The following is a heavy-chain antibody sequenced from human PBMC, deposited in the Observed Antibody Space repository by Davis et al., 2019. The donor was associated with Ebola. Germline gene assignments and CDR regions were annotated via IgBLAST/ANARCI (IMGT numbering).Heavy chain of an antibody. J-gene: IGHJ6*02. D-gene: IGHD4-11*01. Sequence: GESLNIPCAASGFTFSSYAMSWVRQAPGKGLEWVSGISGSGGSTYYADSVKDRFTISRDNSKNTLYLQMNSLSAEDTVVYYCAGFRLPYYYGMDVWGQGTTVTVSS. V-gene: IGHV3-23*01. CDR3: AGFRLPYYYGMDV. CDR1: GFTFSSYA. CDR2: ISGSGGST.